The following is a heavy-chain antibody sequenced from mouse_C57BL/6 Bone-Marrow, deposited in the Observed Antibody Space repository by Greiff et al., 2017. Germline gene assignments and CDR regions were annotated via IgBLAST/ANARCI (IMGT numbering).Heavy chain of an antibody. J-gene: IGHJ3*01. CDR2: IRSKSNTYAT. Sequence: EVQLVESGGGLVQPKGSLKLSCAASGFSFNTYAMNWVRQAPGKGLEWVARIRSKSNTYATYYADSVKNRFTISRDDSESMLNLQMNNLKTEDTAMYYGVRHEDDYDGFAYWGQGTLVTVSA. D-gene: IGHD2-4*01. CDR1: GFSFNTYA. CDR3: VRHEDDYDGFAY. V-gene: IGHV10-1*01.